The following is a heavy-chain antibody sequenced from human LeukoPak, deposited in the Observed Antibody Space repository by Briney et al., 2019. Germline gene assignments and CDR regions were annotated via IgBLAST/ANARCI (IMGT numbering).Heavy chain of an antibody. V-gene: IGHV1-46*01. J-gene: IGHJ4*02. CDR3: AADSSSYYRLDY. Sequence: ASVKVSCKASGYSFTTYYMHWVRQAPGQGLEWMGIINPNGGSTSYAQKFQGRVTMTRDMSTSTVYMELSSLRSEDTAVYYCAADSSSYYRLDYWGQGTLVTVSS. D-gene: IGHD3-22*01. CDR1: GYSFTTYY. CDR2: INPNGGST.